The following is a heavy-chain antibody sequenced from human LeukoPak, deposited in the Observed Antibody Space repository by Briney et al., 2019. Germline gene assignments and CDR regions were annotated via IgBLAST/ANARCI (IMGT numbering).Heavy chain of an antibody. D-gene: IGHD3-3*01. CDR3: AKIGYYDFWPDY. CDR1: GGSISGSSYY. CDR2: IYYSGST. V-gene: IGHV4-31*03. Sequence: SETLSLTCTVSGGSISGSSYYWGWIRQHPGKGLEWIGYIYYSGSTYYNPSLKSRVTISVDTSKNQFSLKLSSVTAADTAVYYCAKIGYYDFWPDYWGQGTLVTVSS. J-gene: IGHJ4*02.